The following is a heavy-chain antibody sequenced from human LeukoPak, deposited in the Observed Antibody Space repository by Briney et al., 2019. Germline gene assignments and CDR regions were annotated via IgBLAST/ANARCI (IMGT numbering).Heavy chain of an antibody. D-gene: IGHD1-26*01. CDR1: GFTVSTNY. CDR3: ARGNDSGTYYGDAFDI. V-gene: IGHV3-53*01. CDR2: IYSDGTT. Sequence: GGSLRLSCAASGFTVSTNYMNWVRQAPGKGLEWVSVIYSDGTTYYADSLKGRFTLSRDNSKNTLYLQMNSLRADDTAVYHCARGNDSGTYYGDAFDIWGQGTMVTVSS. J-gene: IGHJ3*02.